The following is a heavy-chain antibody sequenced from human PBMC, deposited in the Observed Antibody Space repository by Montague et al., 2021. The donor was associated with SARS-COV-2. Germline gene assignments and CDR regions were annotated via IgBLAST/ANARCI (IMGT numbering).Heavy chain of an antibody. CDR3: ARLGPAAVTVHGLGVGHCDSYFYMDV. CDR2: INHSGSA. V-gene: IGHV4-34*01. D-gene: IGHD4-11*01. Sequence: SETLSLTCAVYGTSFSGYYWNWIRQPPGKGLEWIGEINHSGSAKYNPSLKRRVTLLVDTSKNQFSLKLNSVTAADTAVYYCARLGPAAVTVHGLGVGHCDSYFYMDVWGKGTTVTVSS. CDR1: GTSFSGYY. J-gene: IGHJ6*03.